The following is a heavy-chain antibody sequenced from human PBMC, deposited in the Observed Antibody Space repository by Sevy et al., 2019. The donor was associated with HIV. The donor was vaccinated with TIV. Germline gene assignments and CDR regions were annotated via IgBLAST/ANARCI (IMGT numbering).Heavy chain of an antibody. J-gene: IGHJ2*01. D-gene: IGHD6-25*01. CDR1: GFTFSSYA. Sequence: GGFLRLSCAASGFTFSSYAMSWVRQAPGKGLEWVSAISGSGGSTYYADSVKGRFTISRDNSKNTLYLQMNSLRAEDTAVYYCAKDQDSSGNWYFDLWGRGTLVTVSS. V-gene: IGHV3-23*01. CDR2: ISGSGGST. CDR3: AKDQDSSGNWYFDL.